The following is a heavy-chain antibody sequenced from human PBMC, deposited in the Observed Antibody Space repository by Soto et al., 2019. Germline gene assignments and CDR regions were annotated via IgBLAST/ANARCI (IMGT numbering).Heavy chain of an antibody. Sequence: ASVKVSCKASGYTFTSYGISCVRQAPGQGLEWMGWISAYNGNTNYAQKLQGRVTMTTDTSTSTAYMELRSLRSDDTAVYYCARDYYDSSGYYYVDDAFDIWGQGTMVTVSS. CDR1: GYTFTSYG. D-gene: IGHD3-22*01. CDR2: ISAYNGNT. V-gene: IGHV1-18*01. J-gene: IGHJ3*02. CDR3: ARDYYDSSGYYYVDDAFDI.